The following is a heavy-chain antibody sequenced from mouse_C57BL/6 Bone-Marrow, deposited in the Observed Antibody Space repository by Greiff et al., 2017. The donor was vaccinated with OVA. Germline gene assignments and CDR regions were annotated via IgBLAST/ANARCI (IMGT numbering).Heavy chain of an antibody. CDR2: ISSGGDYI. J-gene: IGHJ3*01. V-gene: IGHV5-9-1*02. Sequence: EVQGVESGEGLVKPGGSLKLSCAASGFTFSSYAMSWVRQTPETRLEWVAYISSGGDYIYYADTVKGRFTISRDNARNTLYLQMSSLKSEDTAMYYCTRDTDSWFAYWGQGTLVTVSA. CDR3: TRDTDSWFAY. D-gene: IGHD2-13*01. CDR1: GFTFSSYA.